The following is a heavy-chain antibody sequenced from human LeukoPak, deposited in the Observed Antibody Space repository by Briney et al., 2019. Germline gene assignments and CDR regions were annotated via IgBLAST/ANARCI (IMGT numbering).Heavy chain of an antibody. D-gene: IGHD3-3*01. CDR1: GFTFDDYG. CDR2: INWNGGST. J-gene: IGHJ4*02. CDR3: ATESVTIFGVGTYFDY. Sequence: PGGSLRLSCAAPGFTFDDYGMSWVRQAPGKGLEWVSGINWNGGSTGYADSVKGRFTISRDNAKNSLYLQMNSLRAEDTALYYCATESVTIFGVGTYFDYWGQGTLVTVSS. V-gene: IGHV3-20*04.